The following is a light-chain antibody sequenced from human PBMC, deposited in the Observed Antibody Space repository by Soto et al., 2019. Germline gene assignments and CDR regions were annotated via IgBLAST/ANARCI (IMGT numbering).Light chain of an antibody. Sequence: DIQMTQSPSTLSASVGARVTITCRASQSVNTWLAWYQQKPGKAPVLLIYDAASLKSGVPSRFSGSGAGTEFTLTITSLQPDDFAIYYCQHYHGYPFTFGPGNKVDI. CDR2: DAA. CDR1: QSVNTW. CDR3: QHYHGYPFT. V-gene: IGKV1-5*01. J-gene: IGKJ3*01.